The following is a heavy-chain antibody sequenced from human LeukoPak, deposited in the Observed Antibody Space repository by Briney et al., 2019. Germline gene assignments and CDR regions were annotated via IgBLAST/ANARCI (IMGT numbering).Heavy chain of an antibody. V-gene: IGHV3-66*01. CDR3: ANRGY. J-gene: IGHJ4*02. CDR1: GFTVSRNY. CDR2: IDGGGTT. Sequence: GGSLRLSCAASGFTVSRNYMNWVRQAPGKGLEWVSKIDGGGTTNYADSVKGRFTVSRDNSKNTVYLQMNSLRVEDTAMYSCANRGYWGQGTLVTVSS.